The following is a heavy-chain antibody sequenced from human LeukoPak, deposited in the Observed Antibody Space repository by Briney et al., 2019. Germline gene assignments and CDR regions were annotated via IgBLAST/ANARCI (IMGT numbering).Heavy chain of an antibody. Sequence: ASVKVSCKASGYNFAHNIHWVRQAPGQGHEFMGWINPKNGGTKYAQNFQGRVTMTRDTSISTVYMELSSPGSDDTAVYYCVVSIQAAAIPAFDSWGQGTLVTVSS. CDR3: VVSIQAAAIPAFDS. D-gene: IGHD6-25*01. CDR2: INPKNGGT. V-gene: IGHV1-2*02. J-gene: IGHJ4*02. CDR1: GYNFAHN.